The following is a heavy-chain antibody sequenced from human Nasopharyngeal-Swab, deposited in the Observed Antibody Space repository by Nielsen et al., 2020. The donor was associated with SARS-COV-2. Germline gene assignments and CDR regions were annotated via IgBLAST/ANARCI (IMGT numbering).Heavy chain of an antibody. V-gene: IGHV3-30*03. Sequence: GESLKISCAASGFTFSSYGMHWVRQAPGKGLEWVAVISYDGSNKYYADSVKGRFTISRDNSKNTLYLQMNSLRAEDTAVYYCARDCDHHYFDYWGQGTLVTVSS. D-gene: IGHD1-14*01. J-gene: IGHJ4*02. CDR2: ISYDGSNK. CDR3: ARDCDHHYFDY. CDR1: GFTFSSYG.